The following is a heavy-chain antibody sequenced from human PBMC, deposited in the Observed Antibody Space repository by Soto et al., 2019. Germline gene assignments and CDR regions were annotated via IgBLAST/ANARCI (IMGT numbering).Heavy chain of an antibody. J-gene: IGHJ4*02. V-gene: IGHV1-2*02. CDR3: ARCWSSGWYGSLDY. Sequence: ASVKVSCKASGYTFTGYYMHWVRQAPGQGLEWMGWINPNSGGTNYAQKLQGRVTMTTDTSTSTAYMELRSLRSDDTAVYYCARCWSSGWYGSLDYWGQGALVTVYS. CDR2: INPNSGGT. D-gene: IGHD6-19*01. CDR1: GYTFTGYY.